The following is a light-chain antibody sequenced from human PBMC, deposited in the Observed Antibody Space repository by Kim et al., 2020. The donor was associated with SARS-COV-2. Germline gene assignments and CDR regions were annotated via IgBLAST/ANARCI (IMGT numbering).Light chain of an antibody. J-gene: IGKJ1*01. CDR3: QQYGSSPPGWT. V-gene: IGKV3-20*01. CDR1: QSVSSSY. CDR2: GAS. Sequence: EIVLTQSPGTLSLSPGERATLSCRASQSVSSSYLAWYQQKPGQAPRLLIYGASSRATGIPDRCSGSGSGTDFTLTISRLEPEDFAVYYCQQYGSSPPGWTVGKGTKVDIK.